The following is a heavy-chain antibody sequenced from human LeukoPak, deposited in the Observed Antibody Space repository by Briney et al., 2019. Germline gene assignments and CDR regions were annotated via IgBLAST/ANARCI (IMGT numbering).Heavy chain of an antibody. V-gene: IGHV3-23*01. J-gene: IGHJ3*02. CDR2: ISGSGGST. Sequence: GGSLRLSCAASGFTFSSYAMSWVRQAPGKGLEWVSAISGSGGSTYYADFVKGRFTISRDNSKNTLYLQMNSLRAEDTAVYYCAKDRDSSGYYYAFDIWGQGTMVTVSS. CDR1: GFTFSSYA. CDR3: AKDRDSSGYYYAFDI. D-gene: IGHD3-22*01.